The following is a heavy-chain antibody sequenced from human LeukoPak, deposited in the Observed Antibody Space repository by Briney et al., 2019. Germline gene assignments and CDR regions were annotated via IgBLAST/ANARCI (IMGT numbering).Heavy chain of an antibody. V-gene: IGHV4-4*07. CDR3: ARDRRSWFDP. CDR1: GGSISRYY. J-gene: IGHJ5*02. Sequence: SETLSLTCTVSGGSISRYYWSWLRQPAGKGLEWIGRIYTSGSTNYNPSLKSRVTISVDTSKNQFSLKLSSVTAADTAVYYCARDRRSWFDPWGQGTLVTVSS. CDR2: IYTSGST.